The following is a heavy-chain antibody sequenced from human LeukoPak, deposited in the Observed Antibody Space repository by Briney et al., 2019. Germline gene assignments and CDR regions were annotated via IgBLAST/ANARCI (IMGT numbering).Heavy chain of an antibody. J-gene: IGHJ5*02. D-gene: IGHD2-15*01. V-gene: IGHV4-34*01. CDR3: ARRPTGYCSGGSCYSYNWFDP. Sequence: SETLSLTCAVYGGSFSGYYWSWIRQPPGKGLEWIGEINHSGSTNYNPSLTSRVTISVDTSKNQFSLKLSSVTAADTAVYYCARRPTGYCSGGSCYSYNWFDPWGQGTLVTVSS. CDR1: GGSFSGYY. CDR2: INHSGST.